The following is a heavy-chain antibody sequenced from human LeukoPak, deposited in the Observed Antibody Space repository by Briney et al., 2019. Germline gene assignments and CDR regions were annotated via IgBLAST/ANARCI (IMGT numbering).Heavy chain of an antibody. CDR2: IDWDDDK. V-gene: IGHV2-70*11. J-gene: IGHJ4*02. Sequence: SGPTLVNPTQTLTLTCTFSGFSLSTSGMCVSWIRQPPGKALEWLARIDWDDDKYYSTSLKTRLTISKDTSKNQVVLTMTNMDPVDTATYYCARIFVEDYYDSSGYYAAFDYWGQGTLVTVSS. D-gene: IGHD3-22*01. CDR3: ARIFVEDYYDSSGYYAAFDY. CDR1: GFSLSTSGMC.